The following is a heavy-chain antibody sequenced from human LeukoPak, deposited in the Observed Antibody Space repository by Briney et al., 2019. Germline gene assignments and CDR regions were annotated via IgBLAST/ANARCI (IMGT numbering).Heavy chain of an antibody. V-gene: IGHV4-39*01. D-gene: IGHD4-23*01. J-gene: IGHJ4*02. CDR3: ARYVVTRGYSFDY. Sequence: KTSETLSLTCTVSGGSIRSYYWGWVRQPPGKGPEWIGTIYYSGTTYYNPSLKSRVTVSVDTSKNQFSLRLSSVTAADTAVYFCARYVVTRGYSFDYWGQGTLVTVSS. CDR2: IYYSGTT. CDR1: GGSIRSYY.